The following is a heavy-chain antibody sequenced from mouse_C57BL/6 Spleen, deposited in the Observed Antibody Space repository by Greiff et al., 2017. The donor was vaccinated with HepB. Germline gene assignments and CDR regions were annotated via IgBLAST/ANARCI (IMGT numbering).Heavy chain of an antibody. Sequence: EVTLVESGGGLVKPGGSLKLSCAASGFTFSSYTMSWVRQTPEKRLEWVATISGGGGNTYYPDSVKGRFTISRDNAKNTLYLQMSSLRSEDTALYYCARHYYGSSPYWYFDVWGTGTTVTVSS. CDR1: GFTFSSYT. V-gene: IGHV5-9*01. D-gene: IGHD1-1*01. CDR2: ISGGGGNT. J-gene: IGHJ1*03. CDR3: ARHYYGSSPYWYFDV.